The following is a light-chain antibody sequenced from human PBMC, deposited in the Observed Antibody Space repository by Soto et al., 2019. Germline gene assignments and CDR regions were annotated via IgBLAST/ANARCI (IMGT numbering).Light chain of an antibody. CDR3: SSYTSSSTYV. CDR2: EVS. Sequence: QSVLTQPASVSGSPGQSITTSCTGTSSDIGSYNYVSWNQQHPGKAPKLIIYEVSDRPSGVSNRFSGSKSGNTASLTISGLQAEDEADYYCSSYTSSSTYVFGTGTKVTVL. CDR1: SSDIGSYNY. V-gene: IGLV2-14*01. J-gene: IGLJ1*01.